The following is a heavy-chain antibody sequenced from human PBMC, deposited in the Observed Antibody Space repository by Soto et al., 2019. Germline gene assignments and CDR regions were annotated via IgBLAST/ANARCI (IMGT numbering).Heavy chain of an antibody. CDR2: IIGSGGST. J-gene: IGHJ6*02. V-gene: IGHV3-23*01. CDR1: GFTFSIYA. CDR3: AKDSAATQAYYYYGMNL. Sequence: GSLRLSCAASGFTFSIYAMNWVRQAPGKGLQWVSSIIGSGGSTYYADSVKGRFTISRDNSKNTLYLQMNSLRAEDTAVYYCAKDSAATQAYYYYGMNLWGQGTTVTVSS.